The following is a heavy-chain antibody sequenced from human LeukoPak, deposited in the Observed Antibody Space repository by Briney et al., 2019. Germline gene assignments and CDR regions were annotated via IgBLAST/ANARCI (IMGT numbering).Heavy chain of an antibody. CDR3: ARDYADYLGYFFFDY. D-gene: IGHD4-17*01. V-gene: IGHV3-23*01. Sequence: PGGSLRLSCAASGFTFNNYAMNWVRQAPGKGLEWVSSISGGGETTYYADSAKGRFTISRDNSQNTLYLQMNSLRAEYTALYYCARDYADYLGYFFFDYWGQGTLVTVSS. J-gene: IGHJ4*02. CDR1: GFTFNNYA. CDR2: ISGGGETT.